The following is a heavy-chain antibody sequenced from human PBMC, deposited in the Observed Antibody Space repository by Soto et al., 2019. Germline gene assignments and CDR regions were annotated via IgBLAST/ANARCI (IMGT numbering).Heavy chain of an antibody. V-gene: IGHV4-31*03. CDR3: ARSVVRGVIPDAFDI. Sequence: QVQLQESGPGLVKPSQTLSLTCTVSGGSISSGGYYWNWIRQHPGKGLEWIGYIYYSGITYYNPSPAXRXTVXVDTSKNQFSLKLRSVTAADTAVYHCARSVVRGVIPDAFDIWGQGTMVTVSS. D-gene: IGHD3-10*01. CDR2: IYYSGIT. CDR1: GGSISSGGYY. J-gene: IGHJ3*02.